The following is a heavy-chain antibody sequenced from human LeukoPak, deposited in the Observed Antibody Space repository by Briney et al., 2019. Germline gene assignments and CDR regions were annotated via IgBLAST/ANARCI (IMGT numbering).Heavy chain of an antibody. V-gene: IGHV4-4*02. CDR2: VHLSGAT. CDR3: TRESGAFSPFGF. CDR1: GGSITTTNW. Sequence: SETLSLTCAVSGGSITTTNWWSWVRQPPGKGLEWIGEVHLSGATNYNLSLESRVSMSIDKSKNHLSLEVTPVTAADTAIYYCTRESGAFSPFGFWGQGTLVTVSS. D-gene: IGHD1-26*01. J-gene: IGHJ4*02.